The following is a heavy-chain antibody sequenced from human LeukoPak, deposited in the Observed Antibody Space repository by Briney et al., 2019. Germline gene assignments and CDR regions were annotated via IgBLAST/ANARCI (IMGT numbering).Heavy chain of an antibody. CDR1: GFTFNDYY. V-gene: IGHV3-11*04. CDR2: ISDSGTSI. CDR3: LLIILGGSSQH. J-gene: IGHJ1*01. D-gene: IGHD3-3*01. Sequence: GGSLRLSCAASGFTFNDYYTTWIRQAPGKGLEWVSYISDSGTSIYYADSVKGRFTTSRDNAKNTFYLQMNSLRVEDTAVYYCLLIILGGSSQHWGQGTLVTVSS.